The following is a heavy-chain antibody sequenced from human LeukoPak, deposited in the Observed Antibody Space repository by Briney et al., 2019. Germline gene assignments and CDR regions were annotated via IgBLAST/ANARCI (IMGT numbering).Heavy chain of an antibody. CDR2: IRSKAYGGTT. Sequence: PGGSLRLSCTASGFTFGDYAMSWFRQAPGKGLEWVGFIRSKAYGGTTEYAASVKGRFTISRDNSKNTLYLQMNSLRAEDTAVYYCARGPLADEGWGQGTLVTVSS. J-gene: IGHJ4*02. CDR1: GFTFGDYA. CDR3: ARGPLADEG. V-gene: IGHV3-49*03.